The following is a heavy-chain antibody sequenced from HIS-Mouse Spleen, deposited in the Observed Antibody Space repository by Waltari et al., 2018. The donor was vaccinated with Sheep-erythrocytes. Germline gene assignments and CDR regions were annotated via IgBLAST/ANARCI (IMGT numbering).Heavy chain of an antibody. CDR1: GGSFSGYY. CDR3: ALSVDLAGAFDI. V-gene: IGHV4-34*01. J-gene: IGHJ3*02. CDR2: INHSGIT. Sequence: QVQLQQWGAGLLKPSETLSLTCAVYGGSFSGYYWSRIRQPPGKGLAWIGEINHSGITNSNPSLKSRVTISVDTSKNQFSLKLSSVTAADTAVYYCALSVDLAGAFDIWGQGTMVTVSS. D-gene: IGHD6-19*01.